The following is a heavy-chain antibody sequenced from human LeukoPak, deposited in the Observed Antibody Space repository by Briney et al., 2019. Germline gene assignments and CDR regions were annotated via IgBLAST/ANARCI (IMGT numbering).Heavy chain of an antibody. Sequence: GGSLRLSCAASGFTFSNAWMSWVRQAPGKGLVWVSRIYSDATYYADSVKGRFTISRDNAKNTLYLQMNSLRAEDTAVYYCARESYDSSGYYYGGGFDYWGQGTLVTVSS. D-gene: IGHD3-22*01. J-gene: IGHJ4*02. CDR1: GFTFSNAW. V-gene: IGHV3-74*01. CDR2: IYSDAT. CDR3: ARESYDSSGYYYGGGFDY.